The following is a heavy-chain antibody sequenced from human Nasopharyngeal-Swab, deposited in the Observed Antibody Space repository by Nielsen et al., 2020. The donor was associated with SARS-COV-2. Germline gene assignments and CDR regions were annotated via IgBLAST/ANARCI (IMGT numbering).Heavy chain of an antibody. J-gene: IGHJ4*02. CDR2: ISYDGSLK. V-gene: IGHV3-30-3*01. CDR3: ATEGGSTDFNY. Sequence: GESLKISCAASGFTFSNYALHWVRQAPGKGLEWVAVISYDGSLKYYANSVKGRFSISRDNSRSTLYLHMNSLRTDDTGVFYCATEGGSTDFNYWGRGTLVTVSS. CDR1: GFTFSNYA. D-gene: IGHD3-16*01.